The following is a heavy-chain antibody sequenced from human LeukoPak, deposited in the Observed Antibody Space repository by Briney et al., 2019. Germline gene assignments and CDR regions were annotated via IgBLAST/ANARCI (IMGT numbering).Heavy chain of an antibody. CDR1: GFTFSSYS. J-gene: IGHJ3*02. V-gene: IGHV3-21*01. Sequence: GGSLRLSCAASGFTFSSYSMNWVRQAPGKGLEWVSSISSSSSYIYYADSVKGRFTISRDNAKNSLYLQMNSLRAEDTAVYYCARPDYYDSSGYFYRRAFDIWGQGTMVTVSS. D-gene: IGHD3-22*01. CDR3: ARPDYYDSSGYFYRRAFDI. CDR2: ISSSSSYI.